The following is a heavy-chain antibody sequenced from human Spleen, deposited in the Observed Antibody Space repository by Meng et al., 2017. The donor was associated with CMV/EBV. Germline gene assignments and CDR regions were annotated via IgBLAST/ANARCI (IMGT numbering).Heavy chain of an antibody. Sequence: SNLWTWVRQDAGKGLEWIGEIYHSRSTNNNPTLKSQVTISVDKFKNQFSLKLGSVTAADTAVYYCARIERRRILKYCGSDCSTTDYWGQGTLVTVSS. D-gene: IGHD2-21*02. CDR3: ARIERRRILKYCGSDCSTTDY. J-gene: IGHJ4*02. CDR2: IYHSRST. CDR1: SNL. V-gene: IGHV4-4*02.